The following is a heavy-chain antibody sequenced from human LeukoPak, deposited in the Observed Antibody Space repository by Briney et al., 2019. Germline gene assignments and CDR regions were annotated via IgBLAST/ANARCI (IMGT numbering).Heavy chain of an antibody. CDR1: RFTFDGYA. Sequence: GRSLRLSCAASRFTFDGYAMHWVRQAPGKGLEWVSIISWNSGNTDYAASVKGRFTISRDNAKKSLHLQMNSLRAEDTALYYCAKSGTYSSSSGYIDSWGQGTLVTVSS. CDR3: AKSGTYSSSSGYIDS. V-gene: IGHV3-9*01. D-gene: IGHD6-6*01. J-gene: IGHJ4*02. CDR2: ISWNSGNT.